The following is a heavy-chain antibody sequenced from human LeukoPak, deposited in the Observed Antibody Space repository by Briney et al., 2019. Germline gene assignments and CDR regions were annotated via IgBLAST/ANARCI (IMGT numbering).Heavy chain of an antibody. D-gene: IGHD5-18*01. J-gene: IGHJ4*02. CDR3: ARDGYSYGYDY. Sequence: ASVKVSCKASGYAFTDYYMHWVRQAPGQGLEWMGIINPSGGSTSYAQKFQGRVTMTRDTSTSTVYMELSSLRSEDTAVYYCARDGYSYGYDYWGQGTLVTVSS. V-gene: IGHV1-46*01. CDR2: INPSGGST. CDR1: GYAFTDYY.